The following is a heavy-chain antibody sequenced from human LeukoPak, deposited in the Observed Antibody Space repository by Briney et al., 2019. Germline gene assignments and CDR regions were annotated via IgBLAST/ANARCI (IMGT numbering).Heavy chain of an antibody. V-gene: IGHV3-23*01. Sequence: GGSLRLSCAASGFTFSSYAMSWVRQAPGKGLEWVSAISGSGGSTYYADSVKGRFTISRDNSKNTLYLQMNSLRAEDTAVYYCARDTVRGVHYGMDVWGQGTTVTVSS. CDR2: ISGSGGST. J-gene: IGHJ6*02. CDR1: GFTFSSYA. CDR3: ARDTVRGVHYGMDV. D-gene: IGHD3-10*01.